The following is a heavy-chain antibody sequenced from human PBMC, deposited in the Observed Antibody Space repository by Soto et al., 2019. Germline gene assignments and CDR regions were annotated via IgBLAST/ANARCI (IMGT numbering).Heavy chain of an antibody. J-gene: IGHJ2*01. Sequence: SETLSLTCTVSGGSISSYYWSWIRQPPGKGLEWIGYIYYTGSTNYNPSLKSRVTISVDTSKNQFSLQLSSVTAADTAVYYCAKFNWYFDLWGRGTLVTVS. CDR3: AKFNWYFDL. CDR2: IYYTGST. V-gene: IGHV4-59*01. CDR1: GGSISSYY.